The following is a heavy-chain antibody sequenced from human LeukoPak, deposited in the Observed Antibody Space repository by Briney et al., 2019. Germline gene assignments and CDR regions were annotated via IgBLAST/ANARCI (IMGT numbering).Heavy chain of an antibody. CDR1: GYNFIDYY. Sequence: GASVKVSCKASGYNFIDYYIHWVRQAPGQGLEWMGWINPKSGGTNYAQKFRGRVTMTRDTSISTAYMELSGLRSDDTAVYYCARDSGLGPTWHPFDHWGQGTPVTVSS. CDR2: INPKSGGT. D-gene: IGHD1-26*01. CDR3: ARDSGLGPTWHPFDH. J-gene: IGHJ4*02. V-gene: IGHV1-2*02.